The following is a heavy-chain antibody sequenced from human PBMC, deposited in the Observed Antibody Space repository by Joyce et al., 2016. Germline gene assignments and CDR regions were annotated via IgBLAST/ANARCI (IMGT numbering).Heavy chain of an antibody. CDR3: ARLGYDFWAAFDI. J-gene: IGHJ3*02. D-gene: IGHD3-3*01. Sequence: QLQLQESGPGLVKPSETLSLTCTVSGGPFNSSSYYWGWIRQPPGKGLELIGSVYYTGITYYSPSLKSRVTISVDTSKTQFSLKLSSVTAADTAVYYCARLGYDFWAAFDIWGPGTMVTVSS. CDR2: VYYTGIT. CDR1: GGPFNSSSYY. V-gene: IGHV4-39*01.